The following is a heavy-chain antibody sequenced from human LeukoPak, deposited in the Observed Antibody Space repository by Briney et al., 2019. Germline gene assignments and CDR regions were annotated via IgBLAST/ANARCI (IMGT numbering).Heavy chain of an antibody. J-gene: IGHJ4*02. CDR3: GAEGFDY. CDR2: IYTSGST. CDR1: SYSISRGYY. V-gene: IGHV4-4*07. Sequence: PSETLSLTCSVSSYSISRGYYWSWIRQPAGKGLEWIGRIYTSGSTNYNPSLKSRVTMSVDTSKNQFSLKLSSVTAADTAVYYCGAEGFDYWGQGTLVTVSS.